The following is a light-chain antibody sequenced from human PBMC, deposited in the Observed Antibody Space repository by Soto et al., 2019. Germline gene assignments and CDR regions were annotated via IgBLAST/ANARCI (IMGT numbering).Light chain of an antibody. Sequence: EIVLTQAPGTLSLSPGERATLSCRPSQSVSSSALGWYQQKPGQAPRLLIYGASSRATGIPDRFSGSGSGTDFTLTISSLEPEDFAVYYCQQRNNWPWTFGQGTKVDIK. V-gene: IGKV3D-20*02. CDR3: QQRNNWPWT. CDR1: QSVSSSA. CDR2: GAS. J-gene: IGKJ1*01.